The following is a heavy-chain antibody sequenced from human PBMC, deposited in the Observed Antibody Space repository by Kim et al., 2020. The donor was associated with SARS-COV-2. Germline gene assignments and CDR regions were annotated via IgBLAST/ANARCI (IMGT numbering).Heavy chain of an antibody. CDR2: IWYDGSNK. Sequence: GGSLRLSCAASGFTFSSYGMHWVRQAPGKGLEWVAVIWYDGSNKYYADSVKGRFTISRDNTKNTLYLQMNSLRAEDTAVYYCARDAGDGYNYDYGMDVWGQGTTVTVSS. J-gene: IGHJ6*01. D-gene: IGHD5-12*01. CDR1: GFTFSSYG. CDR3: ARDAGDGYNYDYGMDV. V-gene: IGHV3-33*01.